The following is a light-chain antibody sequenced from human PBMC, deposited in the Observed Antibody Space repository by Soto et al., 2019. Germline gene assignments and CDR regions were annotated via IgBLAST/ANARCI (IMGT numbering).Light chain of an antibody. CDR3: QQRRSWQVT. CDR2: DAS. V-gene: IGKV3D-20*02. CDR1: QSVSNNY. J-gene: IGKJ5*01. Sequence: VLTQSPGTLSLSPGERATLSCRASQSVSNNYLAWYQQKPGQAPRLLIYDASKRATGIPARFSGSGSGTNFTLTISSLEPEDFAVYYCQQRRSWQVTFGQGTRLEI.